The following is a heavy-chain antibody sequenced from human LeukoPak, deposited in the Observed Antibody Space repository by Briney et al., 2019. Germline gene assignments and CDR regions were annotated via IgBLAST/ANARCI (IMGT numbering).Heavy chain of an antibody. D-gene: IGHD3-16*01. CDR3: ARGGLWEQPFDY. Sequence: SETLSLTCTVSGGSISSYYWIWIRQPPGKGLEWIGYIYYSGSTNYNPSLKSRVTISVDTSKNQFSLKLSSVTAADTAVYYCARGGLWEQPFDYWGQGTLVTVSS. CDR1: GGSISSYY. CDR2: IYYSGST. V-gene: IGHV4-59*01. J-gene: IGHJ4*02.